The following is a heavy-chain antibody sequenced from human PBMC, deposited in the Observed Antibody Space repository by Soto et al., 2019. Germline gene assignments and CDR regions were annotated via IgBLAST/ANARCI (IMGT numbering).Heavy chain of an antibody. D-gene: IGHD3-3*01. CDR3: ARDHPYYDFWSGHYGMDV. CDR2: ISSSSSTI. J-gene: IGHJ6*02. Sequence: EVQLVESGGGLVQPGGSLRLSCAASGFTFSSYSMNWVRQAPGKGLEWVSYISSSSSTIYYADSVKGRFTISRDNAKNSLYLQMNSLRDEDTAVYYCARDHPYYDFWSGHYGMDVWGQGTTVTVSS. CDR1: GFTFSSYS. V-gene: IGHV3-48*02.